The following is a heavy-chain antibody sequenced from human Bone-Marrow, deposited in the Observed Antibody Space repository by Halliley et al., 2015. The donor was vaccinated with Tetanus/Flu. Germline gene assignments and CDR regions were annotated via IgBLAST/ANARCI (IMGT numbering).Heavy chain of an antibody. CDR3: ARDVRCLGSNGCYSYFDY. D-gene: IGHD2-21*02. J-gene: IGHJ4*02. Sequence: LSLTCTASGFTFSTYWMSWVRQAPGKGLEWVAYIKHDGSERKYVDTVKGRFTISRDNAKNSLYLQMDSLRAEDAAVYYCARDVRCLGSNGCYSYFDYWGQGTLVTVSS. CDR1: GFTFSTYW. V-gene: IGHV3-7*01. CDR2: IKHDGSER.